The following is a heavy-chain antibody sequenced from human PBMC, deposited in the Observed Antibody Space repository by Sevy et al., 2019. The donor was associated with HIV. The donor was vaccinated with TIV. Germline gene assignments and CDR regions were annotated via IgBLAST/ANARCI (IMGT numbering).Heavy chain of an antibody. D-gene: IGHD3-9*01. CDR3: ASTNYDILTGYYKDY. V-gene: IGHV1-46*03. CDR1: GYTFTSYY. J-gene: IGHJ4*02. CDR2: INPSGGST. Sequence: ASMKVSCKASGYTFTSYYMHWVRQAPGQGLEWMGIINPSGGSTTYAQKFQGRVTMTRDTSTSTVYMELSSLRSEDTAVYYCASTNYDILTGYYKDYWGQGTLVTVSS.